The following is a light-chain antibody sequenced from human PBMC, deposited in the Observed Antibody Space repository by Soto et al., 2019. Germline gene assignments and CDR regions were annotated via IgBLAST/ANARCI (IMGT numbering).Light chain of an antibody. J-gene: IGKJ5*01. Sequence: EIVLTQSPVTLSLSPGERGTLSCGASQSVSSSYLAWYLQKPGLAPRLLIYDASSRATGTPDRFSGSGSGTDFTLTITRLEPEDVAVYYCQQYCSSLFTFGQGTRLEIK. CDR1: QSVSSSY. CDR3: QQYCSSLFT. CDR2: DAS. V-gene: IGKV3D-20*01.